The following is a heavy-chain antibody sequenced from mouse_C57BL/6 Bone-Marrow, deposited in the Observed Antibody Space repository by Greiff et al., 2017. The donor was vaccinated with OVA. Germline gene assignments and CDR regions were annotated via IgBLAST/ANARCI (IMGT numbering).Heavy chain of an antibody. Sequence: QVQLQQPGAELVKPGASVKLSCKASGYTFTSYWMQWVKQRPGQGLEWIGEIDPSDSYTNYNQKFKGKATMTVDTSSSTAYMQLSSLTSEDSAVYYCARYYDYDRNYFDYWGQGTTLTVSS. J-gene: IGHJ2*01. CDR1: GYTFTSYW. V-gene: IGHV1-50*01. D-gene: IGHD2-4*01. CDR3: ARYYDYDRNYFDY. CDR2: IDPSDSYT.